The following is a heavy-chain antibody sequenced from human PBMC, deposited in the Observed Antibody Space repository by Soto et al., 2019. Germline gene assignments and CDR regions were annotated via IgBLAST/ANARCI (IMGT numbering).Heavy chain of an antibody. Sequence: QVQLQESGPGLVKPSETLSLTCTVSGGSISSYYWSWIRQPPGKGLEWIGYIYYSGSTNYNPSLQLRVTLSVDTSKNQFFLNLSSVTAADTAVYYCARNRAAGTDGLGYWGQGTLVTVSS. CDR3: ARNRAAGTDGLGY. V-gene: IGHV4-59*01. CDR2: IYYSGST. J-gene: IGHJ4*02. D-gene: IGHD6-13*01. CDR1: GGSISSYY.